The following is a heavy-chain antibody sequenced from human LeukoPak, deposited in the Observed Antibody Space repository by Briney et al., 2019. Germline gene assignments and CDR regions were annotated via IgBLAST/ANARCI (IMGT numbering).Heavy chain of an antibody. D-gene: IGHD3-22*01. Sequence: GGSLRLSCAASGFTFSSYWMSWVRQAPGKGLEWVANIKQDGSEKYYVESVKGRFTISRDNAKNSLYLQMNSLRAEDTAVYYCARDSLYDSSGYSPKFDYWGQGTLVTVSS. J-gene: IGHJ4*02. CDR2: IKQDGSEK. CDR3: ARDSLYDSSGYSPKFDY. CDR1: GFTFSSYW. V-gene: IGHV3-7*01.